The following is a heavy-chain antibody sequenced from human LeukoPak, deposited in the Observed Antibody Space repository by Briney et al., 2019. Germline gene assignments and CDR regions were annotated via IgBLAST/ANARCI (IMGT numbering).Heavy chain of an antibody. CDR1: GGSFSGYY. D-gene: IGHD6-19*01. CDR2: INHSGST. V-gene: IGHV4-34*01. Sequence: PSETLSLTCAVYGGSFSGYYWSWLRQPPGKGLEWIGEINHSGSTNYNPSLKSRVTISVDKSKNQFSLKLTSVPAADTAVYYCARRPGIAVAGTSSTNYYYYYYYMDVWGTGTTVTISS. J-gene: IGHJ6*03. CDR3: ARRPGIAVAGTSSTNYYYYYYYMDV.